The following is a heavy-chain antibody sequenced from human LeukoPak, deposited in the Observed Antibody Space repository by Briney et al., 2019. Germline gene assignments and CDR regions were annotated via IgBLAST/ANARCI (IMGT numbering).Heavy chain of an antibody. CDR2: VNTRSNNI. D-gene: IGHD3-3*02. V-gene: IGHV3-48*04. CDR3: VRDHLWAFDY. J-gene: IGHJ4*02. Sequence: PGGCLRLSCAASGFTFSSYTMNWVRQAPGKGLEWVSYVNTRSNNIYYADSVKGRFTISRDNAKNSLYLQMNSLRAEDTAVYYCVRDHLWAFDYWGQGTLVTVSS. CDR1: GFTFSSYT.